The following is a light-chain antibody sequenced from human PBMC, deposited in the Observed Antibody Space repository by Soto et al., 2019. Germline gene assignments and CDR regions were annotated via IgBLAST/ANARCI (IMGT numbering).Light chain of an antibody. CDR2: EVS. CDR3: SSYTSSTTVV. CDR1: SSDVGGYKY. J-gene: IGLJ2*01. V-gene: IGLV2-14*01. Sequence: QSALTQPASVSGSPGQSITISCTGTSSDVGGYKYVSWYQQHQGKVPKLMIYEVSNRPSGVSTRFSGSKSGNTASLTISGLQAEDEADYYCSSYTSSTTVVFGGGTKLTVL.